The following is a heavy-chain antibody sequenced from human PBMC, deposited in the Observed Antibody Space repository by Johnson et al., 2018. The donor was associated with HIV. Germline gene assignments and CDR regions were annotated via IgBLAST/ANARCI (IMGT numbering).Heavy chain of an antibody. J-gene: IGHJ3*02. CDR1: GFSFDDYG. CDR2: ISSSGSTI. CDR3: ARDVGSGWYWDAFAI. D-gene: IGHD6-19*01. Sequence: VQLVESGGGVVRPGGSLRLSCAASGFSFDDYGMSWVRQAPGKGLEWVSYISSSGSTIYYADSVKGRFTISRDNAKNSLYVQMNSLRAEDTAVYYCARDVGSGWYWDAFAIWGQGTMVTVSS. V-gene: IGHV3-48*04.